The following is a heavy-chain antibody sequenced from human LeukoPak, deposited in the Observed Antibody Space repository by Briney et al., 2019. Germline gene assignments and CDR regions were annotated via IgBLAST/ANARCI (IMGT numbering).Heavy chain of an antibody. D-gene: IGHD3-16*01. Sequence: SETLSLTCTVSGGSISSGSHYYNWLRQHPGKGLEWIGYIHYTGGTSYNPSLKSRATMSLDTSMNQVSLKLNSLTAADTAVYYCAASSGVTLGRFWGQGTLLIVSS. J-gene: IGHJ4*02. V-gene: IGHV4-31*03. CDR3: AASSGVTLGRF. CDR1: GGSISSGSHY. CDR2: IHYTGGT.